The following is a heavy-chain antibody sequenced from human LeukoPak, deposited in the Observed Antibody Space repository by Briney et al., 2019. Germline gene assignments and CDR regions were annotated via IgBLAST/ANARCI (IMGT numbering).Heavy chain of an antibody. CDR2: IYYSGST. CDR3: ARTVNGDYYYYYMDV. D-gene: IGHD4-11*01. Sequence: SETLSLTCTVSGGSISSYYWSWIRQPPGKGLEWIGYIYYSGSTNYNPSLKSRVTISVDTSKNQFSLKLSSATAADTAVYYCARTVNGDYYYYYMDVWGKGTTVTVSS. CDR1: GGSISSYY. J-gene: IGHJ6*03. V-gene: IGHV4-59*01.